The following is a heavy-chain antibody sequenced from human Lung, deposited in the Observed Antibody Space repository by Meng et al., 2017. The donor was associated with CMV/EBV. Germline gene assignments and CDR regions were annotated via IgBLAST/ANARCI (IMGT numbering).Heavy chain of an antibody. CDR2: INPSGGST. CDR1: GYTFTSYY. D-gene: IGHD4-23*01. J-gene: IGHJ3*02. CDR3: AIAMVVTGFSDHDAFDI. Sequence: SVKVSCXASGYTFTSYYMHWVRQAPGQGLEWMGIINPSGGSTSYAQKFQGRVTMTRDTSTSTVYMELSSLRSEDTAVYYCAIAMVVTGFSDHDAFDIWGQGKRVT. V-gene: IGHV1-46*01.